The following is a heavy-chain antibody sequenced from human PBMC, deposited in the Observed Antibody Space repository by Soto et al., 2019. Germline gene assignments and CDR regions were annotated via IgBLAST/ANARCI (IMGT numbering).Heavy chain of an antibody. V-gene: IGHV1-69*13. CDR1: GGTFSSYA. J-gene: IGHJ5*02. Sequence: SVKVSCKASGGTFSSYAISWVRQAPGQGLEWMGGIIPIFGTANYAQKFQGRVTITADESTSTAYMELSSVTAADTAVYYCARWIVVTDRRPPENWFDPWGQGTLVTVSS. D-gene: IGHD2-21*02. CDR2: IIPIFGTA. CDR3: ARWIVVTDRRPPENWFDP.